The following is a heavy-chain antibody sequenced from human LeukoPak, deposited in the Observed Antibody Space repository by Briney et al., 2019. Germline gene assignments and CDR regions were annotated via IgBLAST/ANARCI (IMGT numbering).Heavy chain of an antibody. D-gene: IGHD6-19*01. Sequence: GWALRLSCAASGCTFSSYSMNWVRQAPGKGREGVASISSSSSYIYYADSVKGRFTISRHNANNSLYLQMNSLRAEDTAVYYCARDGPIAVAGFDYCGPGTLVTVS. CDR3: ARDGPIAVAGFDY. CDR2: ISSSSSYI. V-gene: IGHV3-21*01. CDR1: GCTFSSYS. J-gene: IGHJ4*01.